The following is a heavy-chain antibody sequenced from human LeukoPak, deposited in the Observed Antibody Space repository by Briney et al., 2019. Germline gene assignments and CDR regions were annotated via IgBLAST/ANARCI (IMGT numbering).Heavy chain of an antibody. D-gene: IGHD6-19*01. CDR1: GFTFSSYA. Sequence: GGSLRLSCAASGFTFSSYAMHWVRQAPGKGLEWVAVISYDGSNKYYADSVKGRFTISRDNSKNTLYLQMNSLRAEDTAVYYCAKGYSSGWSYYYYAMDVWGQGTTVTVSS. CDR2: ISYDGSNK. CDR3: AKGYSSGWSYYYYAMDV. J-gene: IGHJ6*02. V-gene: IGHV3-30-3*01.